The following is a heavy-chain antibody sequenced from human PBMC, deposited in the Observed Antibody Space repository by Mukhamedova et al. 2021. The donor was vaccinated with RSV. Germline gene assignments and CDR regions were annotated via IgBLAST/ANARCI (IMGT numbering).Heavy chain of an antibody. D-gene: IGHD2-21*02. CDR3: ASSPCMRGGDCYGVGH. Sequence: GYIDDSGTAKYNPSLKSRVTMSIDTSKSQFSLKLSSVTAADTAVYHCASSPCMRGGDCYGVGHWGQGTLVTVSS. J-gene: IGHJ5*02. CDR2: IDDSGTA. V-gene: IGHV4-59*01.